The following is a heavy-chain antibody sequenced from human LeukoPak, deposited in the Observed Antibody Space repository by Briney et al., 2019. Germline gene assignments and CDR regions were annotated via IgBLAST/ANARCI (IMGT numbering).Heavy chain of an antibody. CDR2: ISYSGST. D-gene: IGHD2-21*02. Sequence: PSETLSLTCTVSGASISGYYWSWLRQPTGKGLEWIGYISYSGSTNYNPSLRSRVTISVDTSTNQFSLKLSSVTAADTAVYYCARGICGGDCFTYYFYHMDVWGKGTTVTVSS. V-gene: IGHV4-59*01. CDR1: GASISGYY. CDR3: ARGICGGDCFTYYFYHMDV. J-gene: IGHJ6*03.